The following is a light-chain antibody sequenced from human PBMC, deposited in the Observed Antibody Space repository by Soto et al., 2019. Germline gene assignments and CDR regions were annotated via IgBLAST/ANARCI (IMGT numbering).Light chain of an antibody. CDR1: QTVGVR. Sequence: EIVLTQSPATLSASPGDRATLSCRASQTVGVRLAWYQHKPGQAPRLLIYAASNRAAGVPGRFSGSGAGTDFPLTITRLDPEDFAFYYCHQRQRWPRTFGQGTKVETK. CDR2: AAS. CDR3: HQRQRWPRT. J-gene: IGKJ1*01. V-gene: IGKV3-11*01.